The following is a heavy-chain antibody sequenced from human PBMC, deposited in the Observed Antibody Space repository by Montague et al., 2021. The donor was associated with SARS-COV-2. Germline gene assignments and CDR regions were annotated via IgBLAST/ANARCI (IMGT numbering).Heavy chain of an antibody. CDR2: IGKAGDT. CDR3: GRGVRYFGSGGWSFYYYGVDV. D-gene: IGHD3-10*01. Sequence: RLSWSASGFTFSQYDMHWVRQVTGKGLEWVSGIGKAGDTHYPGTVKGRFTISREDAKNSLYLQMNSLRAGDTAVYYCGRGVRYFGSGGWSFYYYGVDVWGQGTTVTVSS. CDR1: GFTFSQYD. V-gene: IGHV3-13*01. J-gene: IGHJ6*02.